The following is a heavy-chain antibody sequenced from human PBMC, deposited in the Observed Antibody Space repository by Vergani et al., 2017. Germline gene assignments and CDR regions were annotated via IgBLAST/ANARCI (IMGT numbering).Heavy chain of an antibody. D-gene: IGHD4-23*01. V-gene: IGHV3-30*18. CDR1: GFTFSSYG. J-gene: IGHJ6*02. Sequence: VQLLESGGGLVQPGRSLRLSCAASGFTFSSYGMHWVRQAPGKGLEWVAVISYDGSNKYYADSVKGRFTISRDNSKNTLYLQMNSLRAEDTAVYYCAKGTTVVRIFYGMDVWGQGTTVTVSS. CDR2: ISYDGSNK. CDR3: AKGTTVVRIFYGMDV.